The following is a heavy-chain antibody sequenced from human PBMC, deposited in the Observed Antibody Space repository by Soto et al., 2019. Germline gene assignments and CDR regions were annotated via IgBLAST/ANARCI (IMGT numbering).Heavy chain of an antibody. V-gene: IGHV4-61*01. D-gene: IGHD1-7*01. Sequence: SETLSLTCTVSGGSVRDGSYYWAWLRRPPGKGLEWIGHIYHSGSTIYNPSLKSRVTISIDTSKSQFSLNLNSMTAADTAVYYCAGYNWNYYFDPWGQGTLVTVSS. CDR2: IYHSGST. J-gene: IGHJ5*02. CDR3: AGYNWNYYFDP. CDR1: GGSVRDGSYY.